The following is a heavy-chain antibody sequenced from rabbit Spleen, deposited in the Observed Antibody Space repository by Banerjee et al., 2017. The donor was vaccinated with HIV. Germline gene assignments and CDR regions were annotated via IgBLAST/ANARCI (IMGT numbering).Heavy chain of an antibody. Sequence: QEQLEESGGGLVKPEGSLTLTCKASGFSFSDRDVMCWVRQAPGKGLEWIACINTATGKAVYASWAKGRFTISKTSSTTVTLQMTSLTAADTATYFCARHPVGAGGYIHTLWGPGTLVTVS. J-gene: IGHJ4*01. D-gene: IGHD1-1*01. CDR3: ARHPVGAGGYIHTL. CDR1: GFSFSDRDV. CDR2: INTATGKA. V-gene: IGHV1S45*01.